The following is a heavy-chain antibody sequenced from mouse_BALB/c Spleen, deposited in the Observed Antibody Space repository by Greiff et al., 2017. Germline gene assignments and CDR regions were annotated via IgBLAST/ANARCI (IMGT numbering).Heavy chain of an antibody. J-gene: IGHJ4*01. CDR2: ICSGGST. CDR3: ARKGRFYAMDY. CDR1: GFSLTSYG. V-gene: IGHV2-2*02. Sequence: QVQLQQSGPGLVQPSQSLSITCTVSGFSLTSYGVHWVRQSPGKGLEWLGVICSGGSTDYNAAFISRLSISKDNSKSQVFFKMNSLQANDTAIYYCARKGRFYAMDYWGQGTTLTVSS.